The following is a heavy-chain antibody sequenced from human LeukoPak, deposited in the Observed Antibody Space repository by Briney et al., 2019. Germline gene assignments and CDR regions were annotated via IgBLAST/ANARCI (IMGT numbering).Heavy chain of an antibody. CDR2: INPNSGGT. V-gene: IGHV1-2*02. J-gene: IGHJ4*02. D-gene: IGHD3-10*01. CDR1: GYTFTVYY. CDR3: ARDSEYYGSGSYSDY. Sequence: ASVKVSCKASGYTFTVYYMHWVRQAPGQGLEWMGWINPNSGGTNYAQKFQGRVTMTRDTSISTAYMELSRLRSDDTAVYYCARDSEYYGSGSYSDYWGQGTLVTVSS.